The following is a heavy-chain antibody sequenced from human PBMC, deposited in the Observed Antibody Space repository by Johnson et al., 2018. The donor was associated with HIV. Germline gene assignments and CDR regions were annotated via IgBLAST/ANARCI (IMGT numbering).Heavy chain of an antibody. CDR3: ARRDSGSWSFDI. V-gene: IGHV3-20*04. D-gene: IGHD1-26*01. CDR1: GFIFGDYG. Sequence: EVQVVESGGGVLRPGGSLRLSCEGFGFIFGDYGLSWVRQRPGKGLQWVSGINWNGGSTGYADSVKGRCTISRDNGKNSRYMQMNNLRADYTALYYCARRDSGSWSFDIWGQGTMVIVAS. CDR2: INWNGGST. J-gene: IGHJ3*02.